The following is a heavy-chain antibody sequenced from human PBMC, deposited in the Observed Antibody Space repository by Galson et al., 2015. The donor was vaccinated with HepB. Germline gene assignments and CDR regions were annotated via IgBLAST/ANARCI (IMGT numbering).Heavy chain of an antibody. CDR1: GYSFTSYW. CDR3: ARGAAATYYYYGMDV. Sequence: QSGAEVKKPGESLKISCKGSGYSFTSYWIGWVRQMPGKGLEWMGIIYPGDSDTRYSPSFQGQVTISADKSISTAYLQWSSLKASDTAMYYCARGAAATYYYYGMDVWGQGTTVTVSS. D-gene: IGHD6-13*01. J-gene: IGHJ6*02. V-gene: IGHV5-51*01. CDR2: IYPGDSDT.